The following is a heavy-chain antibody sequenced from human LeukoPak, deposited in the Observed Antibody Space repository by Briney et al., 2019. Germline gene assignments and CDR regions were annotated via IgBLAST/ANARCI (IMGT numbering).Heavy chain of an antibody. J-gene: IGHJ4*02. CDR2: ISGSSGSA. CDR3: AKGVSSPHYYFDY. V-gene: IGHV3-23*01. D-gene: IGHD2-2*01. Sequence: PGGSLRLSCAAPGFTLSSYAMRWVRQAPGKGLEWVSTISGSSGSAYYADSVKGRFTISRDNSKNTLYLQMNSLRAEDTAVYYCAKGVSSPHYYFDYWGQGTLVTVSS. CDR1: GFTLSSYA.